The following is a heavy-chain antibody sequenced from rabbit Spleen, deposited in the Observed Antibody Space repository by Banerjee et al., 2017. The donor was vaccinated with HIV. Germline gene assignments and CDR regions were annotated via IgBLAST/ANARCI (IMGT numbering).Heavy chain of an antibody. CDR1: GIDLMSIA. CDR2: IYPVFGIR. Sequence: EESGGDLVKPGASLTLTCKASGIDLMSIAMSWVRQAPGKGLEWIGDIYPVFGIRNYANGVQGRFTISSDNAQNTVDLQMNSLTPADTATYFCARNANGGWDLWGPGTLVTVS. V-gene: IGHV1S47*01. CDR3: ARNANGGWDL. D-gene: IGHD4-1*01. J-gene: IGHJ4*01.